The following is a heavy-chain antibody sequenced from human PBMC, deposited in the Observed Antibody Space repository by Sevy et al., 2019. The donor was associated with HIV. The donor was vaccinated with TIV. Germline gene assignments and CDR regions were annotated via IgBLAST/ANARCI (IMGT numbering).Heavy chain of an antibody. CDR3: AGAGNLNIGYCSGGSCYPDAFDI. Sequence: GGSLRLSCAASGFTFSSYAMHWVRQAPGKGLEWVAVISYDGSNKYYADSVKGRFTISRDNSKNTLYLQMNSLRAEDTAVYYWAGAGNLNIGYCSGGSCYPDAFDIWGQGTMVTVSS. CDR1: GFTFSSYA. D-gene: IGHD2-15*01. J-gene: IGHJ3*02. CDR2: ISYDGSNK. V-gene: IGHV3-30-3*01.